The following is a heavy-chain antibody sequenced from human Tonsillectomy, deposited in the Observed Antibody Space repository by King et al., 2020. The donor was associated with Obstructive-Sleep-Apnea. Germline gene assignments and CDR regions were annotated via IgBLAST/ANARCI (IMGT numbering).Heavy chain of an antibody. CDR3: ARPTYYYDSSGLSHRENWFDP. CDR1: GGSFSGYY. Sequence: VQLQQWGAGLLKPSETLSLTCAVYGGSFSGYYWSWIRQPPGKGLEWIGEINHSGSTNYNPSLKSRVTISVDTSKNQFSLKLSSVTAADTAVYYCARPTYYYDSSGLSHRENWFDPWGQGTLVTVSS. V-gene: IGHV4-34*01. CDR2: INHSGST. J-gene: IGHJ5*02. D-gene: IGHD3-22*01.